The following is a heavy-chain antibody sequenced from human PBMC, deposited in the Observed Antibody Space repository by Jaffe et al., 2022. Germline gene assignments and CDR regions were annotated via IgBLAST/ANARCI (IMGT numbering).Heavy chain of an antibody. Sequence: QVQLQESGPGLVKPSQTLSLTCTVSGGSISSGNYYWNWIRQPAGKGLEWIGRFYTSGSTTYNPSLKSRVTISVDTSKNQFSLKLSSVTAADTAVYYCAREGGRWLHYAFDIWGQGTMVTVSS. J-gene: IGHJ3*02. V-gene: IGHV4-61*02. CDR3: AREGGRWLHYAFDI. D-gene: IGHD5-12*01. CDR1: GGSISSGNYY. CDR2: FYTSGST.